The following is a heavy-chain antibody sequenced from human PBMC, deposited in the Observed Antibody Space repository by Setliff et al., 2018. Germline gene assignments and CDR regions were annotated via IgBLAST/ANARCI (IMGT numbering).Heavy chain of an antibody. V-gene: IGHV3-7*03. CDR1: GFTFSSLW. D-gene: IGHD1-7*01. J-gene: IGHJ4*02. Sequence: PGGSLRLSCAASGFTFSSLWMSWVRQAPGKGLEWVANINQGGGAQFYVDSVKGRFTISRDNAKNTLYLQMTSLRAEDTAVYYCAKPQVELRWGFESWGQGTPVTVSS. CDR3: AKPQVELRWGFES. CDR2: INQGGGAQ.